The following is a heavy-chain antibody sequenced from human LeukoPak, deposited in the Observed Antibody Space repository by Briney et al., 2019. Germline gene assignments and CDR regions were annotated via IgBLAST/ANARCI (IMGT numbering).Heavy chain of an antibody. V-gene: IGHV4-34*01. CDR2: INHSGST. Sequence: SETLSPTCAVYGGTFSGYYWSWLRQPPGQGLEWIGEINHSGSTNYNPSLKSRVTISVDTSKNQFSLKLSAVTAADTAVYYCARGYCTGGVCYPPYFDYWGQGTLVTVSS. J-gene: IGHJ4*02. CDR3: ARGYCTGGVCYPPYFDY. CDR1: GGTFSGYY. D-gene: IGHD2-8*02.